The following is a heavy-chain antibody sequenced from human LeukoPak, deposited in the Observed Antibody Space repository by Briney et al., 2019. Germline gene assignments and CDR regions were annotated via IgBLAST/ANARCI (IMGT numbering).Heavy chain of an antibody. V-gene: IGHV3-7*01. J-gene: IGHJ4*02. CDR3: ARYLPSTYIAARSFDR. CDR1: GFTFSSYW. D-gene: IGHD6-6*01. Sequence: GGSLRLSCAASGFTFSSYWMSWVRQAPGKGLERAANIKEDGSEKYYVDSVKGRFAISRDNAKNSLYLQMDSLRAEDTAVYYCARYLPSTYIAARSFDRWGQGTLVTVSS. CDR2: IKEDGSEK.